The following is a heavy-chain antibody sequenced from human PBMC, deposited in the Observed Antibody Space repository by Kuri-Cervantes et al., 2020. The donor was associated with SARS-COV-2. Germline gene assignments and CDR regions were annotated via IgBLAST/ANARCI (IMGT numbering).Heavy chain of an antibody. Sequence: GGSLRLSCAASGFTFSSYAMHWVRQAPGKGLGWVAVISYDGSNKYYADSVKGRFTISRDNSKNTLYLQMNSLRAEDTAVYYCAREADIAAAERYYYYYYGMDVWGQGTTVTVSS. CDR1: GFTFSSYA. CDR2: ISYDGSNK. CDR3: AREADIAAAERYYYYYYGMDV. J-gene: IGHJ6*02. D-gene: IGHD6-13*01. V-gene: IGHV3-30-3*01.